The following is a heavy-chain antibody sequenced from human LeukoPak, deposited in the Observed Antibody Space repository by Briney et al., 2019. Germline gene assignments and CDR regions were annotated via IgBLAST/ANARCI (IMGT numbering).Heavy chain of an antibody. Sequence: GGSLRLSCAASGFTFSIYAMSWVRQAPGKGLEWISAISDSAGLTYYADSVKGRFTISRDNSKNTLYLQMSSLRADDTAVYYCAKETKTHIAVADYWGQGALVTVSS. D-gene: IGHD6-19*01. J-gene: IGHJ4*02. V-gene: IGHV3-23*01. CDR2: ISDSAGLT. CDR3: AKETKTHIAVADY. CDR1: GFTFSIYA.